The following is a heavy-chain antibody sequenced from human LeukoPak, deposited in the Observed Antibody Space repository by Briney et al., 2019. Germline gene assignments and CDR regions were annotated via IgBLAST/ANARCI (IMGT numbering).Heavy chain of an antibody. CDR1: GFTFSNYW. J-gene: IGHJ4*02. Sequence: PGGSLRLSCAASGFTFSNYWMTWVRQGPGKGLEWVSAISVSGNTYHADSVKGRFTISRDSSKNTLYLQMNSLRAEDAAVYYCAKAPVTTCSGAYCYPFDYWGQGTLVTVSS. CDR3: AKAPVTTCSGAYCYPFDY. D-gene: IGHD2-15*01. V-gene: IGHV3-23*01. CDR2: ISVSGNT.